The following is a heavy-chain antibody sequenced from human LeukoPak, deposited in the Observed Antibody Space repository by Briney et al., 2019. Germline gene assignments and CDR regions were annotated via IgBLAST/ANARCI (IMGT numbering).Heavy chain of an antibody. CDR3: ASVYCGGDCYPDY. J-gene: IGHJ4*02. D-gene: IGHD2-21*02. CDR2: ISAYNGNT. Sequence: ASVKVSCKASGGTFISYAISWVRQAPGQGLEWMGWISAYNGNTNYAQKLQGRVTMTTDTSTSTAYMELRSLRSDDTAVYYCASVYCGGDCYPDYWGQGTLVTVSS. V-gene: IGHV1-18*01. CDR1: GGTFISYA.